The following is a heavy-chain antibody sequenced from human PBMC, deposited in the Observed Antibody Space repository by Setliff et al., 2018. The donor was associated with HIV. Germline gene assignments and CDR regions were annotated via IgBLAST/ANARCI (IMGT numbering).Heavy chain of an antibody. Sequence: GASVKVSCKASGYTFTSHYIHWVRQAPGQGLEWMGIINPNGGSTTYAQKFQGRVTMTRDTSTSTVYMELSSLRSEDTAMYYCARDGPSILWWSDYWGQGTLVTVSS. V-gene: IGHV1-46*01. CDR2: INPNGGST. CDR1: GYTFTSHY. J-gene: IGHJ4*02. D-gene: IGHD2-21*01. CDR3: ARDGPSILWWSDY.